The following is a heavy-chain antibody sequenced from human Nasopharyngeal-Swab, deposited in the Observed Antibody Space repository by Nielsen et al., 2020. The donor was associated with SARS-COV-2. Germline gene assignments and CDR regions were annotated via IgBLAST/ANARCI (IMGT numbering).Heavy chain of an antibody. CDR3: VKDSTWFDP. Sequence: GESLKISCAASGFTFSSFSMNWVRQAPGKGLEWVSYIISASSLKYYADSVRGRFAVSRDNAKDSLYLQMNSLRAEDTAVYYCVKDSTWFDPWGQGTLVTVSS. V-gene: IGHV3-48*01. CDR1: GFTFSSFS. J-gene: IGHJ5*02. CDR2: IISASSLK.